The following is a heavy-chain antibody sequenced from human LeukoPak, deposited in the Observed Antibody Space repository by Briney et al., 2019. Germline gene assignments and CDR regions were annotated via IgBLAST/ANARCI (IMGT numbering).Heavy chain of an antibody. CDR1: GYSFTGYY. Sequence: ASVKVSCKASGYSFTGYYLHWVRQARGQGLEWMGWINPNSGGANSAQEFQGRVTMTRVTSINIVYMELSRLRSDDTAVYFCARGGGSGSYPDYWGQGTLVTVSS. J-gene: IGHJ4*02. CDR2: INPNSGGA. V-gene: IGHV1-2*02. CDR3: ARGGGSGSYPDY. D-gene: IGHD3-10*01.